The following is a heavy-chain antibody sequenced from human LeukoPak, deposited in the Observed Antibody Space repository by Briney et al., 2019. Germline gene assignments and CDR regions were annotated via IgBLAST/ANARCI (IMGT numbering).Heavy chain of an antibody. CDR1: GYSISSGYY. CDR2: IYHSGST. V-gene: IGHV4-38-2*02. J-gene: IGHJ4*02. CDR3: ARALVY. Sequence: SETLSLTRTVSGYSISSGYYWGWIRQPPGKGLEWIGSIYHSGSTYYNPSLKSRVTISVDTSKNQFSLKLSSVTAADTAVYYCARALVYWGQGTLVTVSS.